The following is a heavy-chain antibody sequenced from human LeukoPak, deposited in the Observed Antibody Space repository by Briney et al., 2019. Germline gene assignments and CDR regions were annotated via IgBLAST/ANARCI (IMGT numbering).Heavy chain of an antibody. D-gene: IGHD1-26*01. Sequence: GASVKVSCKASGYTFTSYAISWVRQAPGQGLEWMGGIIPIFGTANYAQKFQGRVTITADESTSTAYMELSSLRSEDTAVYYCARDSVGATGYDYWGQGTLVTVSS. CDR1: GYTFTSYA. V-gene: IGHV1-69*13. CDR3: ARDSVGATGYDY. CDR2: IIPIFGTA. J-gene: IGHJ4*02.